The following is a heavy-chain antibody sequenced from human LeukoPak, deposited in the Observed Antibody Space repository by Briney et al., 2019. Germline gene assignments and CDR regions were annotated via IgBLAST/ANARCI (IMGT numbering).Heavy chain of an antibody. V-gene: IGHV4-39*01. CDR1: GGSISSSSYY. CDR3: ARQLSWNHFDH. D-gene: IGHD1-1*01. J-gene: IGHJ4*02. Sequence: PSETLSLTCTVSGGSISSSSYYWGWIRQPPGKGLEWIGSIYYSGSTYYNPSLKSRVTISVDTSKNQFSLKLSSVTAADTAVYYCARQLSWNHFDHWGQGTLVTVSS. CDR2: IYYSGST.